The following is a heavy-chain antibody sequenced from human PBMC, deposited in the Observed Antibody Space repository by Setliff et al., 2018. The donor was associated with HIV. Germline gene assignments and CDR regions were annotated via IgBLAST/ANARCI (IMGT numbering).Heavy chain of an antibody. CDR3: AAVFTGEPGRSLDY. J-gene: IGHJ4*02. CDR1: GFTFITST. V-gene: IGHV3-21*01. D-gene: IGHD1-26*01. Sequence: GESLRLSCAVSGFTFITSTMNWVRQAPGKGLEWVASISSSGSYIHFADSVKGRFTISRDNAKNSQYLLMSDLRAEDTAVYYCAAVFTGEPGRSLDYWGQGTPVTV. CDR2: ISSSGSYI.